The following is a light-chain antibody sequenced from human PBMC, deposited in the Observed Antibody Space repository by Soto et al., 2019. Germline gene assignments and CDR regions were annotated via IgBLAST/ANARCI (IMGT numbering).Light chain of an antibody. CDR1: QTVDSR. Sequence: EILMTQSPATLSVSLGERATLSCRASQTVDSRFAWYQQKPGQAPRLLIDGASISATGIPARFSGSGSGTEFTLTISRLQSEDVAVYYCQQYNNWPRTFGQGTKVDI. V-gene: IGKV3-15*01. CDR2: GAS. CDR3: QQYNNWPRT. J-gene: IGKJ1*01.